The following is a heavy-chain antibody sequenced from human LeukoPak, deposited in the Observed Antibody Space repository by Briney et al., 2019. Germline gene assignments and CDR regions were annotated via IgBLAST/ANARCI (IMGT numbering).Heavy chain of an antibody. Sequence: GGSLRLSCAASGFTFGSYAMHWVRQAPGKGLECVAVIADDGSNKYYADSVKGRFTISRDSSKNTLYLQMSRLRAEDTAVYSCARAVRGVSFDYWGQGTLVTVSS. CDR2: IADDGSNK. V-gene: IGHV3-30*04. J-gene: IGHJ4*02. CDR1: GFTFGSYA. D-gene: IGHD3-10*01. CDR3: ARAVRGVSFDY.